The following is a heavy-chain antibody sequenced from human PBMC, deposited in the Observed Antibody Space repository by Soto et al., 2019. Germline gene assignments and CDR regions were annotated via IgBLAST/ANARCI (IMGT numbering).Heavy chain of an antibody. D-gene: IGHD4-17*01. CDR1: GCSISSSSYY. CDR3: ARQTHDYGETDFDY. CDR2: IYYSGST. V-gene: IGHV4-39*01. Sequence: SETLSLTCTVSGCSISSSSYYWGWIRQPPGKGLEWIGSIYYSGSTYYNPSLKSRVTISVDTSKNQFSLKLSSVTAADTAVYYCARQTHDYGETDFDYWGQGTLVTVPQ. J-gene: IGHJ4*02.